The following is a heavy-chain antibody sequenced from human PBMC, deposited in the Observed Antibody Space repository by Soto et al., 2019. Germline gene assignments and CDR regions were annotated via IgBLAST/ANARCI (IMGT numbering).Heavy chain of an antibody. V-gene: IGHV1-3*01. CDR1: GYTFTSYA. Sequence: ASVKVSCKASGYTFTSYAMHWVRQAPGQRLEWMGWINAGNGNTKYSQKFQGRVTITRDTSASTAYMELSSLRSEDTAVYYCAIDRRITIFGVVPIYYYYGMDVWGQGTTVTVSS. J-gene: IGHJ6*02. CDR2: INAGNGNT. D-gene: IGHD3-3*01. CDR3: AIDRRITIFGVVPIYYYYGMDV.